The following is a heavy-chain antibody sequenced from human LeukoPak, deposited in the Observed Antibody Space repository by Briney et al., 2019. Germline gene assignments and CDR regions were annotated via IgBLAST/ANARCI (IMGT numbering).Heavy chain of an antibody. D-gene: IGHD2-8*01. CDR1: GFKFDDYG. V-gene: IGHV3-20*04. CDR2: ISWNGGNT. Sequence: GGSLRLSCAASGFKFDDYGMSWVRQAPGKGLEWVFGISWNGGNTGYADSVRGRFTISRDNAKNSLFLQVNSLRADDTDFYYCAREGIYCVNGVCYLDYWGQGTLVTVSS. CDR3: AREGIYCVNGVCYLDY. J-gene: IGHJ4*02.